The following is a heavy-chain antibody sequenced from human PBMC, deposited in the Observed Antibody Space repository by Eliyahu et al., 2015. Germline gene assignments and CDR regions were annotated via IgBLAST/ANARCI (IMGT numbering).Heavy chain of an antibody. Sequence: QVQLQESGPGLVKPSQTLSLTCTXSXXSISSGGYYWSWIRQHXGKGLEWXRYIYYSGSTYYNPSXKSRVTISVDTSKNQFSLKLSSVTAADTAVYYCARAGVDIGADYWGQGTLVTVSS. CDR2: IYYSGST. D-gene: IGHD5-12*01. V-gene: IGHV4-31*03. CDR1: XXSISSGGYY. J-gene: IGHJ4*02. CDR3: ARAGVDIGADY.